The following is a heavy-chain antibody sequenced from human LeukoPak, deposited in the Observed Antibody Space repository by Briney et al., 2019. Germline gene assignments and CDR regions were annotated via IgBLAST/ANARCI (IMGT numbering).Heavy chain of an antibody. CDR3: AREILYSGYEYPLFDY. Sequence: GGSLRLSYTASGFTFGDYALSWVRQAPGKGLEWVGFIRSKGYGGTTEYAASVRGRFTISRDDSKSIAYLQMNSLRAEDTAVYYCAREILYSGYEYPLFDYWGQGTLVTVSS. J-gene: IGHJ4*02. V-gene: IGHV3-49*04. CDR2: IRSKGYGGTT. D-gene: IGHD5-12*01. CDR1: GFTFGDYA.